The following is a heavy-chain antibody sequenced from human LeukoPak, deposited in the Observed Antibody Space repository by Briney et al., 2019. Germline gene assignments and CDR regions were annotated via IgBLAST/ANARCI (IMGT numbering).Heavy chain of an antibody. V-gene: IGHV4-59*01. CDR2: IYYSGST. CDR3: ARLPGMTTVDYYYYYMDV. D-gene: IGHD4-11*01. J-gene: IGHJ6*03. Sequence: SETLSLTCTVSGGSISNYYWRWIRQPPGKGLEWIGYIYYSGSTNYHPSLKSRVTISVDTSKNQFSLKLTSVTAADTAVYYCARLPGMTTVDYYYYYMDVWGKGTTVTVSS. CDR1: GGSISNYY.